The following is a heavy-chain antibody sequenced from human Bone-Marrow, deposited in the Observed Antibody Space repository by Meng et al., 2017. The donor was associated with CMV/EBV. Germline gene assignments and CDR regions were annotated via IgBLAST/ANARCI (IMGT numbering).Heavy chain of an antibody. D-gene: IGHD2-21*02. CDR3: ARGQGNCGGDCYSVNY. CDR2: ISSSGSII. Sequence: GFPLSDYYMSWIRQAPGKGLEWVSYISSSGSIINYGDSVKGRFTISRDNAKNSLYLQMDSLRAEDTAVYYCARGQGNCGGDCYSVNYWGHGTLVTVSS. J-gene: IGHJ4*01. V-gene: IGHV3-11*01. CDR1: GFPLSDYY.